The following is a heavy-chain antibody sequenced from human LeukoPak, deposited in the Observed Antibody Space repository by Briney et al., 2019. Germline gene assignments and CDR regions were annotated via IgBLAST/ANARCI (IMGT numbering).Heavy chain of an antibody. CDR2: IYTSGST. D-gene: IGHD5-18*01. V-gene: IGHV4-4*07. J-gene: IGHJ4*02. Sequence: SETLSLTCTVSGGSISSYYWSWIRQPAGKGLEWIGRIYTSGSTNYTPSLKSRVTMSDDKSKNQFSLKLSSVNAAETAVYYCAKRIQSAMAMGYWGQGTLVTVSS. CDR1: GGSISSYY. CDR3: AKRIQSAMAMGY.